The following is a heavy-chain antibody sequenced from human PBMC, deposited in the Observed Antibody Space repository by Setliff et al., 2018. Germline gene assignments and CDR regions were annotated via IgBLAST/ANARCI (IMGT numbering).Heavy chain of an antibody. CDR1: SGSFSGYY. CDR3: ARGYFPSESSGYYFAY. Sequence: SETLSLTCAVYSGSFSGYYWSWIRQPPGKGLEWIGEINHSGSTNYNPSLKSRVTISVDTSKNQFSLNLNSVTAADTAVYYCARGYFPSESSGYYFAYWGQGTLVTVSS. J-gene: IGHJ4*02. D-gene: IGHD3-22*01. V-gene: IGHV4-34*01. CDR2: INHSGST.